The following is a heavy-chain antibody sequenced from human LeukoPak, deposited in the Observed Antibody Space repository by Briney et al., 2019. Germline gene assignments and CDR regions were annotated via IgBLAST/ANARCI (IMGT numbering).Heavy chain of an antibody. CDR3: ATGVQRITIFGVVIKNWFDP. J-gene: IGHJ5*02. Sequence: ASVKVSCKVSGYTLTELSMHWVRQAPGKGLEWMGGFDPEDGETICAQKFQGRVTMTEDTSTDTAYMELSSLRSEDTAVYYCATGVQRITIFGVVIKNWFDPWGQGTLVTVSS. CDR2: FDPEDGET. V-gene: IGHV1-24*01. CDR1: GYTLTELS. D-gene: IGHD3-3*01.